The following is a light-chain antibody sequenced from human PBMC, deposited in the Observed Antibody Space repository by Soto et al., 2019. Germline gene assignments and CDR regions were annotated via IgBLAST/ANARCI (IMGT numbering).Light chain of an antibody. Sequence: DIQMTQSPSSLSASLGDRVTITCRASQSIGRFLNWHQQKPGKAPNVLINVASTLRSGVPSRFSGSGSGTDFNLTINSLQPEDFATYFCQQISSIPITFGQGTKVDIK. CDR3: QQISSIPIT. CDR1: QSIGRF. CDR2: VAS. V-gene: IGKV1-39*01. J-gene: IGKJ1*01.